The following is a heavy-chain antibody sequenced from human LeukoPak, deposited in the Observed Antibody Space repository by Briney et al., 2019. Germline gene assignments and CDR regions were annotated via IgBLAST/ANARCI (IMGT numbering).Heavy chain of an antibody. J-gene: IGHJ1*01. CDR1: GFTVSSNY. CDR2: IYSGGST. D-gene: IGHD4-23*01. V-gene: IGHV3-53*01. CDR3: ATDGGNSVYFQH. Sequence: GGSLRLSCAASGFTVSSNYMSWVRQAPGKGLEWVSVIYSGGSTYYADSVKGRFTISRDNSKNTLYLQMNSLRAKDTAVYYCATDGGNSVYFQHWGQGTLVTVSS.